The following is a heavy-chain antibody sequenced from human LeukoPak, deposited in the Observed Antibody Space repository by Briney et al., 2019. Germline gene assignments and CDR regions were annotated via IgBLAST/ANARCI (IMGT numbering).Heavy chain of an antibody. CDR3: ASTSGYYGSGSFRSSPFDY. CDR1: GFTFSDYY. D-gene: IGHD3-10*01. J-gene: IGHJ4*02. Sequence: GGSLRLSCAASGFTFSDYYMSWIRQAPGKGLEWVSYISSSGSTIYYADSVKGRFTISRDNAKNSLYLQMNSLRAEDTAVYYCASTSGYYGSGSFRSSPFDYWGQGTLVTVSS. CDR2: ISSSGSTI. V-gene: IGHV3-11*04.